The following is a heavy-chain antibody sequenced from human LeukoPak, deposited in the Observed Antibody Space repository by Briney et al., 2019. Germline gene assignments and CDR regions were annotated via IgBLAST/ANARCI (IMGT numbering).Heavy chain of an antibody. Sequence: ASVEVSGKASGGTFSSYAISWVRQAPGQGLEWMGRIIPILGIASYAQKFQGRVTITADKSTSTAYMELSSLRSEDTAVYYCARDSFSGYDLGQFDYWGQGTLVTVSS. CDR3: ARDSFSGYDLGQFDY. CDR1: GGTFSSYA. CDR2: IIPILGIA. V-gene: IGHV1-69*04. J-gene: IGHJ4*02. D-gene: IGHD5-12*01.